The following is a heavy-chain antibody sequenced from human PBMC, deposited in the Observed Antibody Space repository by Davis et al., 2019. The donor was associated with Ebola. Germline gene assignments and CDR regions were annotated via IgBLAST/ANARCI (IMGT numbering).Heavy chain of an antibody. Sequence: SVKVSCKASAGIFCSYVISWVRQAPGQGLEWMGGIIPIFGTANYAQKFQDRVTITADKSTSTAYMELSSLRSEDTALYYCATNLRYFDRSGMDVWGQGTTVTVSS. CDR3: ATNLRYFDRSGMDV. V-gene: IGHV1-69*06. CDR2: IIPIFGTA. CDR1: AGIFCSYV. D-gene: IGHD3-9*01. J-gene: IGHJ6*02.